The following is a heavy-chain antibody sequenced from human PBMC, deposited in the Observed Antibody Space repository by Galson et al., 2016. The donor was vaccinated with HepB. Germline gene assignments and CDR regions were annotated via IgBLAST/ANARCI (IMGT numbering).Heavy chain of an antibody. Sequence: SVKVSCKASGYTFTRYAISWVRQAPGQGLEWMGWISGHNGNTNYAQKVQGRVTMTTDTSTNTAYMELRSLRSDDAAVYFCARDDLWEGRGMDVWGQGTTVAVSS. CDR1: GYTFTRYA. CDR3: ARDDLWEGRGMDV. D-gene: IGHD1-26*01. CDR2: ISGHNGNT. V-gene: IGHV1-18*01. J-gene: IGHJ6*02.